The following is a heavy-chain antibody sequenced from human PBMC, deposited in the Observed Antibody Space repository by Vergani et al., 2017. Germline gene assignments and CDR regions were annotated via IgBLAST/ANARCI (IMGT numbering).Heavy chain of an antibody. J-gene: IGHJ3*02. CDR2: IIPNLGIA. D-gene: IGHD4-17*01. Sequence: QVQLVQSGAEVKKPGSSVKVSCKASGGTFSSYTISWVRQAPGQGLEWMGRIIPNLGIANYAQKFQGRVTITADKSTSTAYMELSSLRSEDTAVYYCARQMYGDYGGMGAFDIWGQGTMVTVSS. CDR3: ARQMYGDYGGMGAFDI. CDR1: GGTFSSYT. V-gene: IGHV1-69*02.